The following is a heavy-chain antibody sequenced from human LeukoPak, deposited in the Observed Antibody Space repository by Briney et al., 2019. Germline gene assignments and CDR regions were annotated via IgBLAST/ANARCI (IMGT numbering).Heavy chain of an antibody. CDR1: GNSISSNMAA. Sequence: SQILSLTCAISGNSISSNMAALNWIRQSPSRGLEWLGRTYYRSKLYNDYAVSVKSRITINPDTSKNQFSLQLNSVTPEDTAVYYCARDRVGWLAIDYWGQGTLVTVSS. CDR2: TYYRSKLYN. CDR3: ARDRVGWLAIDY. V-gene: IGHV6-1*01. J-gene: IGHJ4*02. D-gene: IGHD6-19*01.